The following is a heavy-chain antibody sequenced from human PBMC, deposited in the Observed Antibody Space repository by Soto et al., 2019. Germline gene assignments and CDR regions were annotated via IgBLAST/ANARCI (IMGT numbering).Heavy chain of an antibody. CDR2: IYYSGST. V-gene: IGHV4-39*01. D-gene: IGHD5-18*01. CDR3: SGYRDGDAFDI. Sequence: TSETLSLTCTVSGGSISSSSYYWGWIRQPPGKGLEWIGSIYYSGSTYYNPSLKSRVTISVDTSKNQFSLKLSSVTAADTAVYYSSGYRDGDAFDIWGQGTMVTVSS. CDR1: GGSISSSSYY. J-gene: IGHJ3*02.